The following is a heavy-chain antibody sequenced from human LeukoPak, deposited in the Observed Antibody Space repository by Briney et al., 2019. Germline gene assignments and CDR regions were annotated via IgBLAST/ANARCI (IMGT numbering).Heavy chain of an antibody. Sequence: EASVKVSCKASGYTFPGYYMHWVRQAPGQGLEWMGWINPNSGGTNYAQKFQGRVTMTRDTSISTAYMELSRLRSDDTAVYYRAREHSSSSGKVFDYWGQGTLVTVSS. CDR3: AREHSSSSGKVFDY. CDR1: GYTFPGYY. J-gene: IGHJ4*02. V-gene: IGHV1-2*02. CDR2: INPNSGGT. D-gene: IGHD6-6*01.